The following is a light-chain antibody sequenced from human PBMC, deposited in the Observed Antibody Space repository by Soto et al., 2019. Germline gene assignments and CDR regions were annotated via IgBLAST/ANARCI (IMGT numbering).Light chain of an antibody. Sequence: QSALTQPASVSGSPGQSITFSCTGTSSDVGGYNHVSWYQQYPGKAPKLIIYELSNRPSGISNRFSGSKSGNTASLTISGLQTEDEADYYCSSYTSSSTLLYVFGTGTKLTVL. V-gene: IGLV2-14*01. CDR2: ELS. CDR3: SSYTSSSTLLYV. J-gene: IGLJ1*01. CDR1: SSDVGGYNH.